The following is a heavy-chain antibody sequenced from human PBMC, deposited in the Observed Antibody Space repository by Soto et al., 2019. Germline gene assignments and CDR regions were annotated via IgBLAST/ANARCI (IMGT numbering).Heavy chain of an antibody. Sequence: QVQLVESGGGVVQPGRSLRLSCAASGFTFSTYGMHWVRQAPGKGLEWVAVIGYDGSNKYYADSVKGRFTISRDNSKNTVYLQMNSLRTEDTAVYYCARDRYSGDAFDIWGHGTMVTVSS. CDR1: GFTFSTYG. V-gene: IGHV3-33*01. CDR3: ARDRYSGDAFDI. CDR2: IGYDGSNK. J-gene: IGHJ3*02. D-gene: IGHD1-1*01.